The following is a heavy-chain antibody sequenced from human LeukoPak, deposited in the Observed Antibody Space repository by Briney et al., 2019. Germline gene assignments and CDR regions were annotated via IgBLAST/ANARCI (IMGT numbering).Heavy chain of an antibody. J-gene: IGHJ5*02. CDR3: ARMVYGSWSYYNFWFDP. Sequence: GGSLRLSCAASGFTFSSYSMNWVRQAPGKGLEWVSSISSSSSYIYYADSVKGRFTISRDNAKNSLYLQMNSLRAEDTAVYYCARMVYGSWSYYNFWFDPWGQGTLVTVSS. CDR2: ISSSSSYI. CDR1: GFTFSSYS. D-gene: IGHD3-10*01. V-gene: IGHV3-21*01.